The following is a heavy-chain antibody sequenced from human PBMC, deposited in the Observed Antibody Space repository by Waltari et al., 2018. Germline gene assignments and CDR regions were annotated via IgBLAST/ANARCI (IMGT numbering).Heavy chain of an antibody. V-gene: IGHV4-4*07. CDR1: GGSISNYY. CDR3: VIGPARVGYYFYLDV. CDR2: VYTSGSI. J-gene: IGHJ6*03. Sequence: QVQLQESGPGLVKPSETLSLTCTVSGGSISNYYCSWIRQPAGKGLEGIGRVYTSGSIVYNPSLKSRVTMSGDTSKNQVSLKLSSVTAADTAVYYCVIGPARVGYYFYLDVWGEGTTVTISS. D-gene: IGHD1-26*01.